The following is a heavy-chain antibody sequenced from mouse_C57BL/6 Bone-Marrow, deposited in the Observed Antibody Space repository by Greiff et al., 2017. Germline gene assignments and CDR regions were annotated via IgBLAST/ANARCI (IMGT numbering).Heavy chain of an antibody. J-gene: IGHJ3*01. CDR1: GFTFSSYG. Sequence: EVQLQESGGDLVKPGGSLKLSCAASGFTFSSYGMSWVRQTPDKRLEWVATISSGGSYTYYPDSVKGRFTISSDNAKNTLYLQMSSLKSEDTAMYYCARRWLLAWFAYWGQGTLVTVSA. CDR2: ISSGGSYT. CDR3: ARRWLLAWFAY. V-gene: IGHV5-6*01. D-gene: IGHD2-3*01.